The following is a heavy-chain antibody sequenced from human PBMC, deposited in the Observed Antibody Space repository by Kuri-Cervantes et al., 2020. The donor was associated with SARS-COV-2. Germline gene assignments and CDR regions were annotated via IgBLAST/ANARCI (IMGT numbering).Heavy chain of an antibody. V-gene: IGHV3-23*01. D-gene: IGHD2-8*02. CDR1: GFTFSSYA. CDR2: ISGSGGST. J-gene: IGHJ4*02. CDR3: AKGTRERD. Sequence: GESLKISCAASGFTFSSYAMSWIRQAPGKGLEWVSAISGSGGSTYYPDSVKGRFTISRDNSKNTLYLQMNSLRAEDTAVYYCAKGTRERDWGQGTLVTVSS.